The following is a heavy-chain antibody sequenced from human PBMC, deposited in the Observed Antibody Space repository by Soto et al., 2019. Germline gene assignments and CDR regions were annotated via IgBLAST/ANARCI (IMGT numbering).Heavy chain of an antibody. Sequence: PGGSLRLSCAASGFTFSSYAMSWVRQAPGKGLEWVSAISGSGGSTYYADSVKGRFTISRDNSKNTLYLQMNSLRAEDTAVYYCAKAPVSRGGGRNWFDPWGQGTLVTVSS. CDR1: GFTFSSYA. CDR2: ISGSGGST. D-gene: IGHD3-10*01. CDR3: AKAPVSRGGGRNWFDP. J-gene: IGHJ5*02. V-gene: IGHV3-23*01.